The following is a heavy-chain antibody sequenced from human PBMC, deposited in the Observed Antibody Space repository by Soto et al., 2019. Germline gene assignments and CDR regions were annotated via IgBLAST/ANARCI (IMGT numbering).Heavy chain of an antibody. Sequence: EVQLEESGGGLVQPGGSLRLSCEASGFSLSRNWMSWVRQVPGKGLEWVANIKQDESEKYYLDSVKGRFTISRDNARNSLYLQIDSLRAEDTAIYHCARNVEIPVAGTSGVGYAMDVWGQGTTVTVSS. CDR2: IKQDESEK. CDR3: ARNVEIPVAGTSGVGYAMDV. CDR1: GFSLSRNW. D-gene: IGHD6-19*01. V-gene: IGHV3-7*05. J-gene: IGHJ6*02.